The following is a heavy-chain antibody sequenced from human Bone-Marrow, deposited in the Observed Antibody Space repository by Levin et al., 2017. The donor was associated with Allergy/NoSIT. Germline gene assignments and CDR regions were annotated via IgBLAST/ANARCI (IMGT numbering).Heavy chain of an antibody. D-gene: IGHD3-16*01. CDR3: ARGGGLNYLDH. CDR2: FFSNGVT. CDR1: GASISRYF. V-gene: IGHV4-59*01. Sequence: ASETLSLTCTVSGASISRYFWSWIRQPPGKGLEWIGYFFSNGVTTYSPSLNSRVTISVDTSKSQFSLRLRSVTAADTAVYYCARGGGLNYLDHWGQGTLVSVSS. J-gene: IGHJ4*02.